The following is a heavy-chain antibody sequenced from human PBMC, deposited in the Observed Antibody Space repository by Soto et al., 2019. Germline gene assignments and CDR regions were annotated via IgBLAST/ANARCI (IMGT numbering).Heavy chain of an antibody. J-gene: IGHJ3*02. CDR2: IYYSGST. V-gene: IGHV4-39*01. CDR3: ARPEYSYEDDAFDI. D-gene: IGHD5-18*01. CDR1: GGSIISSSYY. Sequence: PSETLSLTCTVSGGSIISSSYYWGWIRQPPGKGLEWIGSIYYSGSTYYNPSLKSRVTISVDTSKNQFSLKLSSVTAADTAVYYCARPEYSYEDDAFDIWGQGTMVTVSS.